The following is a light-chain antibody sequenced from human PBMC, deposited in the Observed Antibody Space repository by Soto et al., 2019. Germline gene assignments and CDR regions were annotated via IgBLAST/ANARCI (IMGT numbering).Light chain of an antibody. CDR3: NSYTSSSTYV. CDR2: EVS. J-gene: IGLJ1*01. V-gene: IGLV2-18*02. CDR1: SSDVGSYNR. Sequence: QSARAQPPSGSGAPGEAGTISCTGTSSDVGSYNRVSWYQQPPGTAPKLMIYEVSNRPSGVPDRFSGSKSGNTASLTISGLQPEDEADYYCNSYTSSSTYVFGTGTKVTVL.